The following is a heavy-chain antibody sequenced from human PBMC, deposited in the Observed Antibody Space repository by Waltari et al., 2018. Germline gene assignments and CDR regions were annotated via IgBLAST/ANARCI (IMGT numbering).Heavy chain of an antibody. V-gene: IGHV4-61*02. D-gene: IGHD2-15*01. Sequence: QVQLQESGPGLVKPSETLSLTCAVSGYSISSGYYWSWIRQPAGKGLEWIGYIYTSGSTNYNPALKSRVTISVDTSKNQFSLKLSSVTAADTAVYYCARDRQAYGGNAGLDYWGQGTLVTVSS. CDR2: IYTSGST. J-gene: IGHJ4*02. CDR1: GYSISSGYY. CDR3: ARDRQAYGGNAGLDY.